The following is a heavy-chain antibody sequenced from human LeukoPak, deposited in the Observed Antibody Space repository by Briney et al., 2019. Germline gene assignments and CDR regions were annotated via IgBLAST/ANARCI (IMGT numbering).Heavy chain of an antibody. CDR2: IYYSGST. V-gene: IGHV4-39*01. J-gene: IGHJ4*02. CDR1: GGSISSSSYY. D-gene: IGHD6-19*01. CDR3: ASFLSGWDY. Sequence: SETLSLTCTVSGGSISSSSYYWGWIHQPPGKGLEWIGSIYYSGSTYYNPSLKSRVTISVDTSKNQFSLKLSSVTAADTAVYYCASFLSGWDYWGQGTLVTISS.